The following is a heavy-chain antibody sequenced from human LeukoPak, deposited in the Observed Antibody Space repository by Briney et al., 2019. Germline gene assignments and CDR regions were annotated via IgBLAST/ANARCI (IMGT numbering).Heavy chain of an antibody. CDR1: GFTFSSYA. D-gene: IGHD5-12*01. CDR3: ARAPLVATNYFDY. CDR2: ISYDGSNK. Sequence: GGSLRLSCVASGFTFSSYAMHWVRQAPGKGLEWVAVISYDGSNKYYADSVKGRFTISRDNSKNTLYLQMNSLRAEDTAVYYCARAPLVATNYFDYWGQGTLVTVSS. V-gene: IGHV3-30-3*01. J-gene: IGHJ4*02.